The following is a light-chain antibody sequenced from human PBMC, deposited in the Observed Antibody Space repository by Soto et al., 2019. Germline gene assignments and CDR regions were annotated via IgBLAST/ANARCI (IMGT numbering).Light chain of an antibody. V-gene: IGKV3-20*01. CDR2: GAS. CDR3: RQYGSSPGLT. CDR1: QSVSSSY. J-gene: IGKJ4*01. Sequence: EIVLTQSPGTLSLSPGERATLSCRASQSVSSSYLAWYQQKPGQAPRLLIYGASSRATGIPDRFSGSGSGTYFTLTISGLEPEDFAVYYCRQYGSSPGLTFGGGTKVEIK.